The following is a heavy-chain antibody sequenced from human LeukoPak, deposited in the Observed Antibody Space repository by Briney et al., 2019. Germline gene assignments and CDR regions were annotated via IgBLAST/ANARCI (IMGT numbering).Heavy chain of an antibody. Sequence: SSETLSLTCTVSGGSISSGDYYWSWIRQPPGKGLEWIGYIYYSGSTYYNPYLKSRVTISVDTSKNQFSLKLSSVTAADTAVYYCARVFSGNPNYWGQGTLVTVSS. CDR2: IYYSGST. J-gene: IGHJ4*02. CDR1: GGSISSGDYY. D-gene: IGHD4-23*01. V-gene: IGHV4-30-4*08. CDR3: ARVFSGNPNY.